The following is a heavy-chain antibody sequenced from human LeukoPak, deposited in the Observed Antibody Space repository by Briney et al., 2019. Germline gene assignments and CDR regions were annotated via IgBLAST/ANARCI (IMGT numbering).Heavy chain of an antibody. J-gene: IGHJ4*02. V-gene: IGHV3-15*01. Sequence: PGGSLRLSCAASGFTFSNAWMNWVRQAPGKGLEWVGRIKSKADGGTTDYAAPVKGRFTISRADSKNTLYLQMNSLKTEDTAVYYCTRALDILTGLVDYWGQGTLVTVSS. CDR2: IKSKADGGTT. CDR3: TRALDILTGLVDY. D-gene: IGHD3-9*01. CDR1: GFTFSNAW.